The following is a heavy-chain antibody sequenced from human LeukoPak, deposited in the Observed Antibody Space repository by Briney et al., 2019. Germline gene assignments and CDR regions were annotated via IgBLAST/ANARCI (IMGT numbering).Heavy chain of an antibody. CDR3: AREYSGYGLDC. CDR1: GFTFSSYV. Sequence: GGSLRLSCAASGFTFSSYVMHWVRQAPGKGLEWVAIISYDGSNEYYADSVKGRFTISRDNSKNTLYLQMNSLRAADTAVYYCAREYSGYGLDCWGQGTLVTVSS. V-gene: IGHV3-30*04. D-gene: IGHD5-12*01. CDR2: ISYDGSNE. J-gene: IGHJ4*02.